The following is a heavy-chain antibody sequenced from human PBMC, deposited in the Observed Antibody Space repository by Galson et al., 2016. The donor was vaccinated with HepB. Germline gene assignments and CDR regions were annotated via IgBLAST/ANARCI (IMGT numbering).Heavy chain of an antibody. CDR1: GFTFSSYA. CDR2: IGSTGIDT. J-gene: IGHJ4*02. CDR3: ANRLPGVSPGRN. V-gene: IGHV3-23*01. D-gene: IGHD2-21*01. Sequence: SLRLSCAASGFTFSSYAMRWVRQAPGKGLEWVSVIGSTGIDTHYADSVRGRFTISRDNSKNTLYLQMNSLRAEDTAVYYCANRLPGVSPGRNWGQGTLVTVSS.